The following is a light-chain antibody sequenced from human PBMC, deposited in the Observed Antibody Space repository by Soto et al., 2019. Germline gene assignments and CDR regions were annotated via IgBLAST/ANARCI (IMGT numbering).Light chain of an antibody. V-gene: IGKV3-15*01. CDR2: GAS. Sequence: EIVLTPSPGTLSLSPGERATLSCRASQTVDSTYLAWYQQKPGQAPRLLIYGASTRATDIPARFTGSGSGTKFTLTISSLQSEDFAVYYCQQYNNWPPTWTFGQGTKVDIK. CDR1: QTVDSTY. CDR3: QQYNNWPPTWT. J-gene: IGKJ1*01.